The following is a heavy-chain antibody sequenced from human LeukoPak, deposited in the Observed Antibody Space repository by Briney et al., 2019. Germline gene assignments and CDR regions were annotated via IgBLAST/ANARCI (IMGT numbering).Heavy chain of an antibody. Sequence: ASVKVSCKASGYTFTSYDINWVRQATAQGLESMGWMNPNSGNTGYAQKFQGRVTMTRNTSISTAYIELSSLRSEDTAVYYCARLQNYYGSGSYYNLWHPNPTNYYYYMDVWGKGTTVTISS. J-gene: IGHJ6*03. CDR3: ARLQNYYGSGSYYNLWHPNPTNYYYYMDV. CDR1: GYTFTSYD. D-gene: IGHD3-10*01. CDR2: MNPNSGNT. V-gene: IGHV1-8*01.